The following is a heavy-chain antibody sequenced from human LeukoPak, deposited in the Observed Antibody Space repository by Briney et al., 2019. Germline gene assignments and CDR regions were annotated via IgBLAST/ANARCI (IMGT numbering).Heavy chain of an antibody. J-gene: IGHJ4*02. CDR3: ARGVPKVLMVYASPWYFDY. CDR1: GGSFSGYY. CDR2: INHSGST. V-gene: IGHV4-34*01. D-gene: IGHD2-8*01. Sequence: SETLSLTCAVYGGSFSGYYWSWIRQPPGKGLEWIGEINHSGSTNYNPSLKSRVTISVDTSKNQFYLKLSSVTAADTAVYYCARGVPKVLMVYASPWYFDYWGQGTLVTVSS.